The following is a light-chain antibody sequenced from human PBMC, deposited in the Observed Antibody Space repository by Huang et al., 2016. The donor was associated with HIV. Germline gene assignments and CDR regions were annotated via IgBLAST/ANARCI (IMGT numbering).Light chain of an antibody. J-gene: IGKJ2*01. CDR1: QSVNTN. CDR2: AAS. CDR3: QQYNKWPPEYT. V-gene: IGKV3-15*01. Sequence: VMMSQSPATLAASPGERGTLSCGASQSVNTNLAWYQQKPGQPPRLLIYAASTRATGVPARFAGSGSGTEFTLTIDSLQSDDFAVYYCQQYNKWPPEYTFGQGTRLEIK.